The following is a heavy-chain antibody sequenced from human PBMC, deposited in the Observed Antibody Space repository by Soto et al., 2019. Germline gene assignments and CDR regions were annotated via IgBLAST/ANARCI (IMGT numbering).Heavy chain of an antibody. CDR1: GVSITNSGFS. D-gene: IGHD3-16*01. CDR3: ANYDDYAKSYWDH. CDR2: IYPSGTI. V-gene: IGHV4-30-2*01. J-gene: IGHJ4*01. Sequence: SLSLTCAASGVSITNSGFSWSWVRQPPGKGLEWIGYIYPSGTIFRSPSLRSRVTISMDTSINQFSLRLTSVTAADTAVYYCANYDDYAKSYWDHWG.